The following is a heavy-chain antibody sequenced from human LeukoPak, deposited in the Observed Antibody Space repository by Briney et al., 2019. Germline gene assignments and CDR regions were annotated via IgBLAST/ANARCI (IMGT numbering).Heavy chain of an antibody. D-gene: IGHD6-19*01. CDR3: ARVVAYSSGKEFDY. J-gene: IGHJ4*02. Sequence: ASVTVSCKASGYTFTAYYMHWVRQAPGQGLEWMGWINPHSGGTNYAQKFQGRVTMTRDTSISTAYMELSRLRSDDTAVYYCARVVAYSSGKEFDYWGQGTLVTVSS. CDR2: INPHSGGT. V-gene: IGHV1-2*02. CDR1: GYTFTAYY.